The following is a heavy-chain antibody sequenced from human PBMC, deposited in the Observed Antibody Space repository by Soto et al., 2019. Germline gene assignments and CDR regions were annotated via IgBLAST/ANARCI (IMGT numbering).Heavy chain of an antibody. V-gene: IGHV1-2*04. Sequence: ASVKVSCKASGYSFTDYHIHWVRQAPGQGLEWLGRINPKSGGTSTAQKFQGWVTMTRDRSISTVYMELTRLRSDDTAVYFCARGHSTDCSNGVCSFFYNHEMDVWGQGTTVTVSS. CDR2: INPKSGGT. D-gene: IGHD2-8*01. CDR3: ARGHSTDCSNGVCSFFYNHEMDV. CDR1: GYSFTDYH. J-gene: IGHJ6*02.